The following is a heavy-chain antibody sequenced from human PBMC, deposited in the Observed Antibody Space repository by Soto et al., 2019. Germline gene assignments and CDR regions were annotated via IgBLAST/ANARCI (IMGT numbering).Heavy chain of an antibody. J-gene: IGHJ4*02. CDR2: VYYSGSP. CDR1: GGSISNNNFF. Sequence: PSETLSLTCTVSGGSISNNNFFWGWIRQPPGKGLEWIGTVYYSGSPYYNPSLKTRVTISVDTSKNQFSLKLSSVTAADTAVYYCAAGIMITFGAFDYWGQGTLVTVSS. CDR3: AAGIMITFGAFDY. V-gene: IGHV4-39*07. D-gene: IGHD3-16*01.